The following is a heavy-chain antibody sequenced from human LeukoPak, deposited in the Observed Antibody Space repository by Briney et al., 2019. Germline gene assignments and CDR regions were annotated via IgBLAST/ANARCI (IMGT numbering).Heavy chain of an antibody. V-gene: IGHV3-23*01. D-gene: IGHD6-13*01. CDR3: DAADY. CDR1: GFTFSTYA. Sequence: GGSLRLSCAASGFTFSTYAMGWVRQAPGKGLDWVATINDSGGRTHYADSVKGRFTISRDNSKNTLYLHINSLRAEDTAIYYCDAADYWGQGTLVTVSS. J-gene: IGHJ4*02. CDR2: INDSGGRT.